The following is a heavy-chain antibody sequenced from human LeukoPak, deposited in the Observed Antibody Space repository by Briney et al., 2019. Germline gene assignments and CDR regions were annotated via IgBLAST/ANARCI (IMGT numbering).Heavy chain of an antibody. V-gene: IGHV3-7*03. D-gene: IGHD3-22*01. CDR2: IKADGSDK. J-gene: IGHJ4*02. CDR1: GFTFSSYW. CDR3: ARGDSSGYAVNFDY. Sequence: GGSLRLSCAASGFTFSSYWMHWVRQAPGRGLEWVATIKADGSDKYYVNSVKGRFTISRDNAKNSLFLQMNSLRAEDSAFYYCARGDSSGYAVNFDYWGQGTLVTVSS.